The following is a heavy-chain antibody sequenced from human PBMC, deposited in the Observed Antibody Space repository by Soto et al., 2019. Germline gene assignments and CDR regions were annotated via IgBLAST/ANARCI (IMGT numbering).Heavy chain of an antibody. V-gene: IGHV4-39*01. CDR2: IYYSGST. CDR3: ARTGIAAGFYGMDV. D-gene: IGHD6-13*01. Sequence: SETLSLTCTVSGGSISSSSYYWGWIRQPPGKGLEWIGSIYYSGSTYYNPSLKSRVTISVDTSKNQFSLKLSSVTAADTAVYYCARTGIAAGFYGMDVWGQGTTVTVSS. CDR1: GGSISSSSYY. J-gene: IGHJ6*02.